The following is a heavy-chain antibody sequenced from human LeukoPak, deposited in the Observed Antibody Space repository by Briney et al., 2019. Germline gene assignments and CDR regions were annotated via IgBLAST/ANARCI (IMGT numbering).Heavy chain of an antibody. V-gene: IGHV4-38-2*02. D-gene: IGHD3-9*01. Sequence: SETLSLTCTVSGYSISSGSYWDWIRQPPGKGLEWIGSLSHNGSTYYNPSLKSRVTISVDTSKNQFSLKLSSVTAADTAVYYCASPLRYFDWLLFGYWGQGTLVTVSS. J-gene: IGHJ4*02. CDR2: LSHNGST. CDR1: GYSISSGSY. CDR3: ASPLRYFDWLLFGY.